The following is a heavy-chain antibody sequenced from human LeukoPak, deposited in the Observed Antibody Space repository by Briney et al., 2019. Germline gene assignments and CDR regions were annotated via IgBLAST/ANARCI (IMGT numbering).Heavy chain of an antibody. CDR2: IIPIFGTA. D-gene: IGHD2-15*01. CDR1: GGTFSSYA. Sequence: SVKVSCKASGGTFSSYAISWVRQAPGQGLEWMGGIIPIFGTANYAQKFQGRVTITADESTSTAYMELSSLRSEDTAVYYCARSRPRYCSGGSCYSYNWFGPWGQGTLVTVSS. CDR3: ARSRPRYCSGGSCYSYNWFGP. V-gene: IGHV1-69*13. J-gene: IGHJ5*02.